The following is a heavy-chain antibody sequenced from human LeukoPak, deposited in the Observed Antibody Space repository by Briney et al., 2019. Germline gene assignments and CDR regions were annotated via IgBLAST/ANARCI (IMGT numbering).Heavy chain of an antibody. J-gene: IGHJ4*02. CDR1: GFTFSSYA. V-gene: IGHV3-23*01. CDR3: ANQYYYDSSGYPLDY. CDR2: ISDSGSST. D-gene: IGHD3-22*01. Sequence: GGSLRLSCAASGFTFSSYAMSWVRQAPGKGLEWVSGISDSGSSTYYADSVKGRFTISRDNSKNTLYLQMNSLRAEDTAVYYCANQYYYDSSGYPLDYWGQGTLVTVSS.